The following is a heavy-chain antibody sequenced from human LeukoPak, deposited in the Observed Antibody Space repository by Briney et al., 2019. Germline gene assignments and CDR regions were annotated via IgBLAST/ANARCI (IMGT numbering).Heavy chain of an antibody. CDR3: ARHTGGWGSFDY. CDR1: GGSISSYY. Sequence: PSQTLSLTCTVSGGSISSYYWSWIRQPPGKGLERIGYIYYSGSTNYNPSLKSRVTISVDTSKNQFSLKLSSVTAADTAVYYCARHTGGWGSFDYWGQGTLVTVSS. V-gene: IGHV4-59*08. D-gene: IGHD7-27*01. J-gene: IGHJ4*02. CDR2: IYYSGST.